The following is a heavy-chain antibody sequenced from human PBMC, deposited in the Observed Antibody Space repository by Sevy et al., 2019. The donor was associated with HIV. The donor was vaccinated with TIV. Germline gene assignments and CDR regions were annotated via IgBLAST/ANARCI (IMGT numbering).Heavy chain of an antibody. CDR2: IKEGGSEK. CDR1: GFIFRSSW. J-gene: IGHJ4*02. Sequence: GGSLRLSCAVSGFIFRSSWMSWVRQAPGKGLEWVVSIKEGGSEKNYVESVRGRFTISRDNAKNSLYLQMSSLRAEDTAVYYCARLSGSYYYWGQGTLVTVSS. D-gene: IGHD1-26*01. V-gene: IGHV3-7*01. CDR3: ARLSGSYYY.